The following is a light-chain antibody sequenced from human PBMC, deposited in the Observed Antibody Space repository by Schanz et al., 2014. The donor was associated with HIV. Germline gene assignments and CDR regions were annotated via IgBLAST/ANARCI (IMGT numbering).Light chain of an antibody. V-gene: IGLV1-47*01. J-gene: IGLJ3*02. Sequence: QSVLTQPPSASGTPGQRVTISCSGSSSNIGSNYVFWYQQLPGTAPNLLISRNNQRPSGVPDRFSGSKSGTSASLDISGLRSEDETDYYCAAWDDSLNGWVFGGGTKLTVL. CDR1: SSNIGSNY. CDR2: RNN. CDR3: AAWDDSLNGWV.